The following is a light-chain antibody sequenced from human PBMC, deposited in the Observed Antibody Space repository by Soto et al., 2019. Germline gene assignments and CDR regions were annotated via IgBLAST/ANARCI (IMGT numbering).Light chain of an antibody. J-gene: IGKJ5*01. CDR2: AAS. CDR1: QSISSW. CDR3: QQSYSTPPTT. Sequence: DLQMTHARCKLYASVGDVVTITCLASQSISSWLAWYQQKPGKAPKLLIYAASSLQSGVPSRFSGSGSGTDFTLTISSLQPEDFATYYCQQSYSTPPTTFGQGTRLEIK. V-gene: IGKV1-39*01.